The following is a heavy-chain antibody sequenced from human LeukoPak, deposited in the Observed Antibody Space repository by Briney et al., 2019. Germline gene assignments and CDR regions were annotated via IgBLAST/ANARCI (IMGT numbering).Heavy chain of an antibody. J-gene: IGHJ3*02. CDR2: IIPILGIA. CDR3: ARDLEQLVAFDI. Sequence: SVKVSCKASGGTFSSYAISWVRQAPGQGLEWMGRIIPILGIANYAQKFQGRVTITADKSTSTAYMELSSLRSEDTAVYYCARDLEQLVAFDIWGQGTMVTVSS. CDR1: GGTFSSYA. V-gene: IGHV1-69*04. D-gene: IGHD6-6*01.